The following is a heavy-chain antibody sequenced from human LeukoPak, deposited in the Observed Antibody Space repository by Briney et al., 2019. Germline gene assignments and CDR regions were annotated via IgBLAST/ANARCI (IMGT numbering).Heavy chain of an antibody. D-gene: IGHD6-19*01. V-gene: IGHV3-43D*03. J-gene: IGHJ4*02. CDR2: ISWDGDYT. Sequence: GGSLRLSCAASGFTFDDYAMHWVRQAPGKGLEWVSLISWDGDYTYYADSVKGRFTISRDNTQHSLYLQMYSLTAEDTAFYYCAKDSIAVAGAGNLDYWGQGTLVTVSS. CDR3: AKDSIAVAGAGNLDY. CDR1: GFTFDDYA.